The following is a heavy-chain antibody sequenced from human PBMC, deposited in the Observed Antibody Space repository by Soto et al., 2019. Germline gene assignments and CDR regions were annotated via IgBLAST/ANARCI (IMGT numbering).Heavy chain of an antibody. CDR1: GFTFSSYS. V-gene: IGHV3-48*02. CDR3: ARGDYGDYVDYSYYYGMDV. J-gene: IGHJ6*02. CDR2: IGSSSRTI. Sequence: GGSLRLSCAASGFTFSSYSMNWVRQAPGKGLEWVSYIGSSSRTIYYADSVKGRLTISRDNAKNSLYLQMNSLRDEDTAVYYCARGDYGDYVDYSYYYGMDVWGQGTTVTVSS. D-gene: IGHD4-17*01.